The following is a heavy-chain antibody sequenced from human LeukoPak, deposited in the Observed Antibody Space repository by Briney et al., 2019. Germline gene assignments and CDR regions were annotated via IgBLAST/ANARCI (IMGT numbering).Heavy chain of an antibody. CDR2: IIPILGIA. V-gene: IGHV1-69*04. D-gene: IGHD6-6*01. CDR1: GGTFSSYA. J-gene: IGHJ4*02. CDR3: ARDGWYSSSSFDY. Sequence: SVKVSCRASGGTFSSYAISWVRQAPGQGLEWMGRIIPILGIANYAQKFQGRVTITADKSTSTAYMELSSLRSEDTAVYYCARDGWYSSSSFDYWGQGTLVTVSS.